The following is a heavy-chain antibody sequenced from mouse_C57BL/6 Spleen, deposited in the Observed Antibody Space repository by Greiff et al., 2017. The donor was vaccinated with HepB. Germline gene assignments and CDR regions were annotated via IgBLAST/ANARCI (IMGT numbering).Heavy chain of an antibody. J-gene: IGHJ3*01. V-gene: IGHV1-82*01. D-gene: IGHD1-1*01. Sequence: VQLQQSGPELVKPGASVKISCKASGYAFSSSWMNWVKQRPGKGLEWIGRIYPGDGDTNYNGKFKGKATLTADKSSSTAYMQLSSLTSEDSAVYFCARYSSYAWFAYWGQGTLVTVSA. CDR2: IYPGDGDT. CDR1: GYAFSSSW. CDR3: ARYSSYAWFAY.